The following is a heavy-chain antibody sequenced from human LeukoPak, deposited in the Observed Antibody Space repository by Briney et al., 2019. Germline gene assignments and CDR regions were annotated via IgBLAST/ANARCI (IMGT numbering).Heavy chain of an antibody. V-gene: IGHV3-30*18. J-gene: IGHJ4*02. CDR2: ISYDGSNK. CDR3: AKNHFWYCSSTSRSMFDY. CDR1: GFTFSSYG. Sequence: GGSLRLSCAASGFTFSSYGMHWVRQAPGKGLEWVAVISYDGSNKYYADSVKGRFTISRDKSKNTLYLQMNSLRAEDTAVYYCAKNHFWYCSSTSRSMFDYWGQGTLVTVSS. D-gene: IGHD2-2*01.